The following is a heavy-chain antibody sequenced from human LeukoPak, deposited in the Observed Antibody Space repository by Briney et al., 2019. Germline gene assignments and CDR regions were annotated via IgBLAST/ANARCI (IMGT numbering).Heavy chain of an antibody. D-gene: IGHD1-26*01. V-gene: IGHV3-30*04. CDR3: ARDRAYLLFDY. CDR1: GFTFSSYA. J-gene: IGHJ4*02. CDR2: ISYDGSNK. Sequence: GGSLRLSCAASGFTFSSYAMHWVRQAPGKGLEWVAVISYDGSNKYYADSVKGRFTISRDNSKNTLYLQMNSLRAEDTAVYYCARDRAYLLFDYWGQGTLVTVFS.